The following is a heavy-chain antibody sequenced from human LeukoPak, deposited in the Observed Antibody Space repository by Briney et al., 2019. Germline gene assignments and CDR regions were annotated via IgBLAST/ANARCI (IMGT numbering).Heavy chain of an antibody. CDR1: GFTFSSYW. Sequence: PGGSLRLSCAASGFTFSSYWMSWVRQAPGKGLEWVANIKQDGSEKYYVDSVKGRFTISRDNAKNSLYLQMNSLRAEDTAVYYCAREPKGIAARSDIWGQGTMVTVSS. J-gene: IGHJ3*02. D-gene: IGHD6-6*01. CDR2: IKQDGSEK. CDR3: AREPKGIAARSDI. V-gene: IGHV3-7*01.